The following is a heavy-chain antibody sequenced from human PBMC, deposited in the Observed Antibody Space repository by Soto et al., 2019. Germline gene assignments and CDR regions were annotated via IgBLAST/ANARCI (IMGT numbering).Heavy chain of an antibody. CDR2: TYYKSKWYY. CDR3: SRGSWDDVSGHYYMDV. J-gene: IGHJ6*03. Sequence: PSQTLSLTCAISGDSVSSNSAGWNWVRQTPSRGLEWLGRTYYKSKWYYNSAVSVKSRIPINPDTSKNQFSLQLNSVTPEDTAVYYCSRGSWDDVSGHYYMDVWGKGTTVTVSS. CDR1: GDSVSSNSAG. D-gene: IGHD3-3*01. V-gene: IGHV6-1*01.